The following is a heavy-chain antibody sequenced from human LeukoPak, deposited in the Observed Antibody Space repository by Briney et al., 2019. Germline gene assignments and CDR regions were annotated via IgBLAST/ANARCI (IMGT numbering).Heavy chain of an antibody. CDR1: GYTFMSYY. D-gene: IGHD3-22*01. J-gene: IGHJ3*02. Sequence: ASVKVSCKASGYTFMSYYMHWVRQAPGQGLEWMGIINPSGDSTGYAQKFQGRVTITRDTSASTAYMELSSLRSEDTAVYYCARELPEDYYDSSGYYSVMGAFDIWGQGTMVTVSS. CDR3: ARELPEDYYDSSGYYSVMGAFDI. V-gene: IGHV1-46*01. CDR2: INPSGDST.